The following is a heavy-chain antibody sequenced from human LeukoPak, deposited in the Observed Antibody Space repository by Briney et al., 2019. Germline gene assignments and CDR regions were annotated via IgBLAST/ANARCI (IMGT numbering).Heavy chain of an antibody. V-gene: IGHV3-11*04. CDR2: ISGSGITV. CDR1: GFIFSDYY. Sequence: GGSLRLSCAASGFIFSDYYMNWIRQAPGKGLESVSYISGSGITVSYADSVMGRFTISRDNAKNSLYLQMNSLRVEDTAVYYCVRAAISTSWDWFDPWGQGTLVTVSS. D-gene: IGHD6-13*01. CDR3: VRAAISTSWDWFDP. J-gene: IGHJ5*02.